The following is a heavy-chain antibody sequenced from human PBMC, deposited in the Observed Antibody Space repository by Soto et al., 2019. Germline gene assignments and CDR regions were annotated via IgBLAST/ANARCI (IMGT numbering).Heavy chain of an antibody. CDR2: IVVGSGNT. D-gene: IGHD4-17*01. CDR1: GFTFTSSA. V-gene: IGHV1-58*01. CDR3: AADKEAYGDYYYYYGMDV. J-gene: IGHJ6*02. Sequence: SVKVSCKASGFTFTSSAVQWVRQARGQRLEWIGWIVVGSGNTNYAQKFQERFTITRDMSTSTAYMELSSLRSEDTAVYYCAADKEAYGDYYYYYGMDVWGQGTTVTV.